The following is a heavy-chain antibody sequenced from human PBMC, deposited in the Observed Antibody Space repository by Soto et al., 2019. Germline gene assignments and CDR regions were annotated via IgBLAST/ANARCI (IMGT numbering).Heavy chain of an antibody. Sequence: QVQLVESGGGVVQPGRSLRLSCAASGFTFSSYAMHWVRQAPGKGLEWVAVIAYDGSNKYYADSVKGRFTISRDNSKNTLYMQMNSRRAEDSAVYYCASASNGWYYDCWGQGTLVTVSS. J-gene: IGHJ4*02. D-gene: IGHD6-19*01. CDR1: GFTFSSYA. CDR2: IAYDGSNK. CDR3: ASASNGWYYDC. V-gene: IGHV3-30-3*01.